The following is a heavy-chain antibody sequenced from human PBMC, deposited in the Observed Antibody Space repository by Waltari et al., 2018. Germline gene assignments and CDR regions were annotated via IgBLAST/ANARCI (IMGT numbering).Heavy chain of an antibody. J-gene: IGHJ4*02. V-gene: IGHV3-30*04. Sequence: QVQLVESGGGVVQPGRSLRLSCAASGFTFSSDAMHWVRQAPGKGLGWVAVISYEGSNKYYADSVKGRFTISRDNSKNTLYLQMNSLRAEDTAVYYCARAGTDGSGSKVLVYWGQGTLVTVSS. CDR1: GFTFSSDA. D-gene: IGHD3-10*01. CDR3: ARAGTDGSGSKVLVY. CDR2: ISYEGSNK.